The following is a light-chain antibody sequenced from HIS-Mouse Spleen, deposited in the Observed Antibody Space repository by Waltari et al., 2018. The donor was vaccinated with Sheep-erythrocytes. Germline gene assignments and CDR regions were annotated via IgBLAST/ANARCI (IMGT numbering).Light chain of an antibody. CDR1: SSDVGSYNY. CDR3: CSYAGSYNHV. Sequence: QSALTQPASVSGSPGQSITISCTGTSSDVGSYNYVSWYQQPPGKAPNLMIYDVSKRPSGVPDRFSGSKSGNTASLTISGLQAEDEADYYCCSYAGSYNHVFATGTKVTVL. V-gene: IGLV2-11*01. J-gene: IGLJ1*01. CDR2: DVS.